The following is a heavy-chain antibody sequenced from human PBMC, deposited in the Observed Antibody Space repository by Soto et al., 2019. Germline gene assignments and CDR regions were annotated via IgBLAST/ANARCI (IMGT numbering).Heavy chain of an antibody. Sequence: QVQLVESGGGVVQPGRSLRLSCAASGFTFSSYGMHWVRQAPGKGLEWVAVISYDGSNKYYADSVKGRFTISRDNSKNTLYLQMNSLRAEDTAVYYCAKDRAWLGGYFQHWGQGTLVTVSS. CDR3: AKDRAWLGGYFQH. J-gene: IGHJ1*01. D-gene: IGHD6-19*01. CDR1: GFTFSSYG. CDR2: ISYDGSNK. V-gene: IGHV3-30*18.